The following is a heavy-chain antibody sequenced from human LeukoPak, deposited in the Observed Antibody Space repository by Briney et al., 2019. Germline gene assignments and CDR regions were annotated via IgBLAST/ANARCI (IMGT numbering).Heavy chain of an antibody. CDR1: GFTFTDFY. Sequence: GGSLRLSCAASGFTFTDFYMSWIRQAPGRGLGWVSYITNSGTTIYYADSVKGRFTISRDNSKNRLYLQMNSLRGEDTAVYYCARVMAGLYYYYGMDVWGQGTTVTVSS. D-gene: IGHD6-19*01. J-gene: IGHJ6*02. V-gene: IGHV3-11*04. CDR3: ARVMAGLYYYYGMDV. CDR2: ITNSGTTI.